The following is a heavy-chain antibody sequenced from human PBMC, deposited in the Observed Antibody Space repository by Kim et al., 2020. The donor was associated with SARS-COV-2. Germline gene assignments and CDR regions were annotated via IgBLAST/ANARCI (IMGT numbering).Heavy chain of an antibody. V-gene: IGHV3-21*01. Sequence: GGSLRLSCAASGFTFSSYSMNWVRQAPGKGLEWVSSISSSSSYIYYADSVKGRFTISRDNAKNSLYLQMNSLRAEDTAVYYCARDLRYYDILTGYYSHGMDVWGQGTTVTVSS. J-gene: IGHJ6*02. CDR3: ARDLRYYDILTGYYSHGMDV. CDR1: GFTFSSYS. D-gene: IGHD3-9*01. CDR2: ISSSSSYI.